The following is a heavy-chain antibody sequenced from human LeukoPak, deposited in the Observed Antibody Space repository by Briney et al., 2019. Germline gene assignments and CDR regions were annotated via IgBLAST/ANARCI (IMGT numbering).Heavy chain of an antibody. CDR2: ISNSGST. D-gene: IGHD1-1*01. J-gene: IGHJ3*02. CDR3: VKLQPNTGEWAFDI. CDR1: GASISTYY. Sequence: PAETLSLTCTVSGASISTYYWRWFGQPPAAGLHGIGYISNSGSTNYNPSLKSRVTISVDTSKNQLSLRLSSVTAADTAMYHCVKLQPNTGEWAFDIWGQGTMVSVSS. V-gene: IGHV4-59*01.